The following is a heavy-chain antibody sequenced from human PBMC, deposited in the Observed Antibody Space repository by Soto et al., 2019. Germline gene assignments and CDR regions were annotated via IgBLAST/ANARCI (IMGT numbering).Heavy chain of an antibody. D-gene: IGHD1-26*01. J-gene: IGHJ5*02. Sequence: SETLSLTCTVSGGSISSSSYYWGWIRQPPGKGLEWIGSIFYSGSTYYNPSLKSRVTISVDTSKNHFSLKLSSVTAADTAVYYCATQEVGGTYVYTFDPWGQGTLVTVPS. V-gene: IGHV4-39*02. CDR3: ATQEVGGTYVYTFDP. CDR2: IFYSGST. CDR1: GGSISSSSYY.